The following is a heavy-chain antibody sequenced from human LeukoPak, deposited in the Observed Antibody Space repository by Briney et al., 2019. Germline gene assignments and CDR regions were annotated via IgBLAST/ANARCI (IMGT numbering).Heavy chain of an antibody. CDR1: GYTFTSYA. D-gene: IGHD1-1*01. J-gene: IGHJ6*03. Sequence: GASVKVSCKASGYTFTSYAMNWVRQAPGQGLEWMGWINTNTGNPTYAQGFTGRFVFSLDTSVSTAYLQISSLKAEDTAVYYCASLSSSYNWNDFGAYYYYYYMDVWGKGTTVTVSS. CDR2: INTNTGNP. V-gene: IGHV7-4-1*02. CDR3: ASLSSSYNWNDFGAYYYYYYMDV.